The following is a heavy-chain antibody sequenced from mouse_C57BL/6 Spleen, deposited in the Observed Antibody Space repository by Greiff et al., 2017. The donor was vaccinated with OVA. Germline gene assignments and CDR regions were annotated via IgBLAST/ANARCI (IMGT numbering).Heavy chain of an antibody. V-gene: IGHV1-15*01. D-gene: IGHD2-3*01. CDR2: IDPETGGT. J-gene: IGHJ2*01. Sequence: QVQLQQSGAELVRPGASVTLSCKASGYTFTDYEMHWVKQTPVHGLEWIGAIDPETGGTAYNQKFKGKAILTADKSSSTAYMELRSLTSEDSAVYYCTRGPDYDGYYLDYWGQGTTLTVSS. CDR3: TRGPDYDGYYLDY. CDR1: GYTFTDYE.